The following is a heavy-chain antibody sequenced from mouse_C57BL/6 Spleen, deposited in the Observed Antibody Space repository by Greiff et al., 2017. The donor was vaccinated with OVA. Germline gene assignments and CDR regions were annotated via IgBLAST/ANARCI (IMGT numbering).Heavy chain of an antibody. CDR2: ISSGSSTI. CDR3: AREGRKQYFDV. J-gene: IGHJ1*03. V-gene: IGHV5-17*01. CDR1: GFTFSDYG. Sequence: EVKLVESGGGLVKPGGSLKLSCAASGFTFSDYGMHWVRQAPEKGLEWVAYISSGSSTIYYADTVKGRFTISRDNAKNTLFLQMTSLRSEDTAMYYCAREGRKQYFDVWGTGTTVTVSS.